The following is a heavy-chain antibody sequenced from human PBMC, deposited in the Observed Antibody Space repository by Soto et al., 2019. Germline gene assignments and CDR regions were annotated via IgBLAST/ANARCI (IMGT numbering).Heavy chain of an antibody. V-gene: IGHV4-34*01. CDR1: GRNIIPFY. D-gene: IGHD2-2*01. J-gene: IGHJ3*02. CDR3: ARGARVVWVVPTAQRDVFDI. Sequence: PSEALSLTRFVYGRNIIPFYWNCIRQPPGKGLEWIGEINHSGSASYNPSLKSRVTISVDTSNDQITLKLTSETAADSAMHYCARGARVVWVVPTAQRDVFDIWGQGTMVTVSS. CDR2: INHSGSA.